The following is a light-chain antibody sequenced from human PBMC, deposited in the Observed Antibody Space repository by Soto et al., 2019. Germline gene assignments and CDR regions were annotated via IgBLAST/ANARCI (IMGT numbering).Light chain of an antibody. Sequence: DIVMTQSPLSLPVTPGEPASISCRSSQSLLHSNGYNYLDWYLQKPGQSPQLLIYLGSNRASGVPDRFSGSGSGTDFTLKISRVEAEDVGVYYCMQALQTPPGTLGQGTKVDIK. CDR1: QSLLHSNGYNY. V-gene: IGKV2-28*01. J-gene: IGKJ1*01. CDR2: LGS. CDR3: MQALQTPPGT.